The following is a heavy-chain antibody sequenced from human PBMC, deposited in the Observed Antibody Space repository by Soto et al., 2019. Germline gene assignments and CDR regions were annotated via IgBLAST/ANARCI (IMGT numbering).Heavy chain of an antibody. CDR2: ISGSGGST. D-gene: IGHD2-15*01. V-gene: IGHV3-23*01. J-gene: IGHJ4*02. CDR1: GFTFSSYA. Sequence: PGGSLRLSCAASGFTFSSYAMTWVRQAPGKGLEWVSVISGSGGSTHSADSVKGRFTISRDNSENTLYLQMSSLRAEDTAVYYWARDPGGRYDYWGQGTLVTVSP. CDR3: ARDPGGRYDY.